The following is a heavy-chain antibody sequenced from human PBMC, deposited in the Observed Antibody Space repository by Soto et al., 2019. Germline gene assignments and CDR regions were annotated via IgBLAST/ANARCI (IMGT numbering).Heavy chain of an antibody. J-gene: IGHJ4*02. CDR2: IWYDGSNK. D-gene: IGHD6-13*01. CDR3: ARGLTGGSSSWYFY. V-gene: IGHV3-33*01. Sequence: GGSLRLSCAASGFTFISYGMHWVRQAPGKGLEWVAVIWYDGSNKYYADSVKGRFTISRDNSKNTLYLQMNSLRAEDTAVYYCARGLTGGSSSWYFYWGQGTLVTVSS. CDR1: GFTFISYG.